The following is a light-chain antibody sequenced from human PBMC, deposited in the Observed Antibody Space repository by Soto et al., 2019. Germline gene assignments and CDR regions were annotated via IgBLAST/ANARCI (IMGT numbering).Light chain of an antibody. CDR3: QQYNTWPPGT. V-gene: IGKV3D-15*01. CDR2: GAF. J-gene: IGKJ1*01. CDR1: QSVNNY. Sequence: EIVMTQSTATLSVSPGERVTLSCRASQSVNNYLAWYQQKPSQAPRLLIYGAFTRATGIPPRFSGSGSGTEFTLSISSLQSEDFAVYYCQQYNTWPPGTFGQGTKVEIK.